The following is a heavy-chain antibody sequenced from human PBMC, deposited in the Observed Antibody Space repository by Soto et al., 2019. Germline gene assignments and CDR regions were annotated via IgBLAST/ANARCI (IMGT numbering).Heavy chain of an antibody. J-gene: IGHJ4*02. Sequence: LRLSCAASGFTFSSYWMHWVRQAPGKGLVWVSRINSDGSSTSYADSVKGRFTISRDNAKNTLYLQMNSLRAEDTAVYYCARAVGVAVAGAPYWGQGNLVTVSS. V-gene: IGHV3-74*01. CDR3: ARAVGVAVAGAPY. CDR2: INSDGSST. CDR1: GFTFSSYW. D-gene: IGHD6-19*01.